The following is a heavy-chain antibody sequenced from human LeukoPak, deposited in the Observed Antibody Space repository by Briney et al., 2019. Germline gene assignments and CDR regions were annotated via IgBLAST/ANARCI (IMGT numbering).Heavy chain of an antibody. Sequence: ASVKVSCKASGGTFSSYAISWVRQAPGQGLEWMGGIIPIFGTANYAQKLQGRVTMTTDTSTSTAYMELRSLRSDDTAVYYCARGPIIDIVIVPAADDYYYMDVWGKGTTVTVSS. V-gene: IGHV1-69*05. D-gene: IGHD2-2*01. CDR1: GGTFSSYA. CDR2: IIPIFGTA. J-gene: IGHJ6*03. CDR3: ARGPIIDIVIVPAADDYYYMDV.